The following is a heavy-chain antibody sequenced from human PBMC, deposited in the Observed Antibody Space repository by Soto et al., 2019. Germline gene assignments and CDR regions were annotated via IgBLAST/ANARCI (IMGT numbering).Heavy chain of an antibody. CDR2: IYYSGST. CDR1: VGSISIGGYY. D-gene: IGHD6-6*01. V-gene: IGHV4-31*03. Sequence: PSETLSLTCTFSVGSISIGGYYWSWIRQHPGKGLEWIGYIYYSGSTYYNPSLKSRVTISVDTSKNQFSLKLSSVTAADTAVYYCARGSAARRTQGMFYFDYWGQGTMVTVSS. CDR3: ARGSAARRTQGMFYFDY. J-gene: IGHJ4*02.